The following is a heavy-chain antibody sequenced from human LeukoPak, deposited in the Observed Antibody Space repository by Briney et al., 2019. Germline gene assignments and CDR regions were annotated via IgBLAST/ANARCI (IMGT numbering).Heavy chain of an antibody. CDR3: ARVSSWYWRLIYYGMDV. CDR2: ISWNSGSI. CDR1: GFTFDDYA. D-gene: IGHD6-13*01. J-gene: IGHJ6*02. Sequence: GGSLRLSCAASGFTFDDYAMHWVRQAPGKGLEWVSGISWNSGSIGYADSVKGRFTISRDNAKNSLYLQMNSLRAEDTAVYYCARVSSWYWRLIYYGMDVWGQGTTVTVSS. V-gene: IGHV3-9*01.